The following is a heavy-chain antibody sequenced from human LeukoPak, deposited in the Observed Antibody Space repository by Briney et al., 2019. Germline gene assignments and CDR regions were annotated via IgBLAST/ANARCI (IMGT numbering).Heavy chain of an antibody. V-gene: IGHV3-23*01. Sequence: GGSLRLSCAASGFTFNNYAMTWVRQAPGKGLEWVSVISAGSTNTYYADSVKGRFTISRDDSNSILYLQMNSLRAEDTATYYCAKGNTGHSSSPCDYWGQGTLVTVSS. J-gene: IGHJ4*02. CDR1: GFTFNNYA. D-gene: IGHD4-23*01. CDR3: AKGNTGHSSSPCDY. CDR2: ISAGSTNT.